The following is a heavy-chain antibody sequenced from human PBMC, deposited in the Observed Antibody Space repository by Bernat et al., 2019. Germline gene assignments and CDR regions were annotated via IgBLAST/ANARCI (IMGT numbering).Heavy chain of an antibody. V-gene: IGHV3-33*01. CDR2: IWYDGSNK. CDR1: RFTFISYG. J-gene: IGHJ4*02. Sequence: QVQLVESGGGVVQPGRSLRLSCAASRFTFISYGMHWVRQAPGKGLEWVAVIWYDGSNKYYGEAVKVRFIISRDNSKNTLYLKMNSLRAEDTDVYYCARGGSSSWYEVFYWGQGTLVTVSS. D-gene: IGHD6-13*01. CDR3: ARGGSSSWYEVFY.